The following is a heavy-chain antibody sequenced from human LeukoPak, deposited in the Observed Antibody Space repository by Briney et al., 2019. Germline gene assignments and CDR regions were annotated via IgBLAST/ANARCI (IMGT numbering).Heavy chain of an antibody. CDR2: FYSGGTI. CDR1: GFSVSNNY. CDR3: ARDPHNSGSGRYFEN. V-gene: IGHV3-66*01. D-gene: IGHD3-10*01. Sequence: GGSLRLSCVASGFSVSNNYMSWIRQPPGKGLEWVSVFYSGGTIVYSDSVRGRFIISRGVSKNTLYLQMNSLKVEDTAMYYCARDPHNSGSGRYFENWGRGSLVTVS. J-gene: IGHJ4*02.